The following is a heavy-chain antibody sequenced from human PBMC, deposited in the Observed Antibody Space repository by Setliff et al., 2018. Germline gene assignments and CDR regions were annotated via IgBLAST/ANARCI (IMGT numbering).Heavy chain of an antibody. D-gene: IGHD3-22*01. J-gene: IGHJ4*02. V-gene: IGHV4-59*08. Sequence: SETLSLTCTVSGASISSYYWSWIRQPPGKGLEWIGYIYYGGSTNYNPSLKSRVSISLDTSKSQFSLRLSSLTAADTAVYYCARHRRDSSGNYFVGLYYFDYWGQGTPVTVSS. CDR3: ARHRRDSSGNYFVGLYYFDY. CDR2: IYYGGST. CDR1: GASISSYY.